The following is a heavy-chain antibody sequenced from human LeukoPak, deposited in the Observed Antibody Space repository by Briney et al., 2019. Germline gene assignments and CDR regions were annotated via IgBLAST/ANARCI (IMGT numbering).Heavy chain of an antibody. CDR3: ARANIVVVPAAPDFDY. Sequence: SQTLSLTCTVSGGSISSGGYYWSWIRQHPGKGLEWIGYIYYSGSTYYNPSLKSRVTISVDTSKNQFSLKLSSVTAADTAVYYCARANIVVVPAAPDFDYWGQGTLVTVFS. D-gene: IGHD2-2*01. CDR2: IYYSGST. V-gene: IGHV4-31*03. J-gene: IGHJ4*02. CDR1: GGSISSGGYY.